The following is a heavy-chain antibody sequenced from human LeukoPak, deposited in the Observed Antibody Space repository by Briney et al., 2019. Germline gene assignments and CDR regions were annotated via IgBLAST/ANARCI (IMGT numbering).Heavy chain of an antibody. J-gene: IGHJ3*02. CDR3: ARDMLLEDAFDI. Sequence: PGGSLRLSCEASGFTFDDHAINWVRQAPGKGLEWVANINWNGGSTGYGDSVKGRFTVSRDNTKNSVFLQMHSLRGDDTALYYCARDMLLEDAFDIWGQGTMVIVSS. CDR1: GFTFDDHA. D-gene: IGHD3-10*02. V-gene: IGHV3-20*04. CDR2: INWNGGST.